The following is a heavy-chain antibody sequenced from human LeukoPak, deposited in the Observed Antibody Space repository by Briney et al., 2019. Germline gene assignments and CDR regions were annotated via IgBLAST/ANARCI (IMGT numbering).Heavy chain of an antibody. V-gene: IGHV3-30*02. CDR2: IRYDGSNK. Sequence: GRSLRLSCAASGFTFDDYAMHWVRQAPGKGLEWVAFIRYDGSNKYYADSVKGRFTISRDNSKNTLYLQVSSLRVEDTAVYYCAKDQGIAVAGTYGYYYMDVWGKGTTVTVSS. CDR3: AKDQGIAVAGTYGYYYMDV. CDR1: GFTFDDYA. J-gene: IGHJ6*03. D-gene: IGHD6-19*01.